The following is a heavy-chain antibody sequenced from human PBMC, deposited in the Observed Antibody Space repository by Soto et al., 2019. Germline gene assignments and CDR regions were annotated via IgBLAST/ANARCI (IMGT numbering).Heavy chain of an antibody. D-gene: IGHD4-4*01. CDR2: IIPIFGTA. J-gene: IGHJ6*02. V-gene: IGHV1-69*13. CDR3: ATRMGATVTNYGYRGMDV. CDR1: GGTFSSYA. Sequence: SVKVSCKASGGTFSSYAISWVRQAPGQGLEWMGGIIPIFGTANYAQKFQGRVTITADESTSRAYMELSSLRSEDTAVYYCATRMGATVTNYGYRGMDVWGHGTTVTVSS.